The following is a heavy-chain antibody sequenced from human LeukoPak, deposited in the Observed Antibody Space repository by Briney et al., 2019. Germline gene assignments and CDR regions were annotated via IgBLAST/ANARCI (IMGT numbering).Heavy chain of an antibody. D-gene: IGHD6-19*01. CDR2: MNPNSGNT. V-gene: IGHV1-8*01. Sequence: ASVKVSCKASGYTFTSYDINWVRQATGQGLEWMGWMNPNSGNTGYAQKFQGRVTMTRNTSISTAYMELSSLRSEDTAVYYCASAVAAFYYFDYWGQGTLVTVSS. J-gene: IGHJ4*02. CDR1: GYTFTSYD. CDR3: ASAVAAFYYFDY.